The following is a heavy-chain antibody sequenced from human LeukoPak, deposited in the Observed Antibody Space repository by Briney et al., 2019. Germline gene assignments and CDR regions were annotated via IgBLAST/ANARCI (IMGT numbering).Heavy chain of an antibody. CDR2: INSDGSST. CDR1: GFTFSSYW. Sequence: GGSLRLSCAVSGFTFSSYWMHWVRQAPGKGLVWVSRINSDGSSTSYADSVKGRFTISRDNAKNTLYLQMNSLRAEDTAVYYCAREAQVGYCSGGSCVDYNWFDPWGQGTLVTVSS. J-gene: IGHJ5*02. D-gene: IGHD2-15*01. V-gene: IGHV3-74*01. CDR3: AREAQVGYCSGGSCVDYNWFDP.